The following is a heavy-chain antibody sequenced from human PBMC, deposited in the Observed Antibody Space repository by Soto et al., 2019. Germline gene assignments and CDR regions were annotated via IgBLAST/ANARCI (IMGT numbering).Heavy chain of an antibody. CDR1: GGSISSTDHF. J-gene: IGHJ4*02. V-gene: IGHV4-39*01. CDR3: ARQVTYDILAPLCLVDN. D-gene: IGHD3-9*01. Sequence: QLQLQESGPGLVKPSETLSLTCAVSGGSISSTDHFWGWIRQPPGKGLEWIGSIYYTGTTYYNPSFTSRVTMSIDTSKNQFSLNLSSVTAAEAAVYYCARQVTYDILAPLCLVDNWGQGSRVIVSS. CDR2: IYYTGTT.